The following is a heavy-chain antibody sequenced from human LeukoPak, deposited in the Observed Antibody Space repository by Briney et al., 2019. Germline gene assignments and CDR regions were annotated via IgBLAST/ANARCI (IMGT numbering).Heavy chain of an antibody. CDR3: ATRGFRFRLGESPLFDP. CDR2: TWYDGSYK. Sequence: PGGSLRLSCAASGFTFSTYGMHWVRQAPGKRLEWVAVTWYDGSYKYYGDSVKGRFTISRDNSKNTLYLQMNNLRPEDTAVYYCATRGFRFRLGESPLFDPWGQGTLVTVSS. CDR1: GFTFSTYG. V-gene: IGHV3-30*02. D-gene: IGHD3-16*01. J-gene: IGHJ5*01.